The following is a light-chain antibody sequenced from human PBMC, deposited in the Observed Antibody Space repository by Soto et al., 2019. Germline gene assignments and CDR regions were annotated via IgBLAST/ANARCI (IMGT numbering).Light chain of an antibody. V-gene: IGKV1-5*01. Sequence: IQMTQSPSSLSASGGDRVTITCRASQSINNYLNWYQQKPGEAPKLLIYDASSLESGVPSRFSGSGSGTEFTLTISSLQPDDFATYYCQQYNSYQTFGQGTKVDIK. J-gene: IGKJ1*01. CDR3: QQYNSYQT. CDR2: DAS. CDR1: QSINNY.